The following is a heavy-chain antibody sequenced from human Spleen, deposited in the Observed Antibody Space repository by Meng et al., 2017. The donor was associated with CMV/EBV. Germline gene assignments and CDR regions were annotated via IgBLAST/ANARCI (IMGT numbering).Heavy chain of an antibody. Sequence: CKASGYNFAIYGITWVRQAPGPGLEWVGWVGAENGETNYGQKFQGRVTVTADTFTNTAYMEMRSLRSDDSAIYYCARAGAAVTTNFDFWGQGTLVTVSS. CDR3: ARAGAAVTTNFDF. V-gene: IGHV1-18*01. D-gene: IGHD4-17*01. CDR2: VGAENGET. J-gene: IGHJ4*02. CDR1: GYNFAIYG.